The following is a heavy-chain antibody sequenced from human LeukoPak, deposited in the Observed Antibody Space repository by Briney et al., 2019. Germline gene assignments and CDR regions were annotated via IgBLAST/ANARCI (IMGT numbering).Heavy chain of an antibody. CDR1: GFTVSRNY. CDR2: IYSGGTT. D-gene: IGHD3-9*01. CDR3: ARESDILTGYPFDY. V-gene: IGHV3-66*01. J-gene: IGHJ4*02. Sequence: GGSLRLSCAASGFTVSRNYMNWVRQAPGKGLEWVPVIYSGGTTYYADSVKDRFTISRDDSKNTLYLQMNSLRVEDTAVYYCARESDILTGYPFDYWGQGTLVTVSS.